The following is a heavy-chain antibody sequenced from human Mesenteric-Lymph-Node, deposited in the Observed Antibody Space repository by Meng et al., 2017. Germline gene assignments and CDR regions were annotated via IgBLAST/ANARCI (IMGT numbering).Heavy chain of an antibody. CDR2: IIPIFGTA. Sequence: SVKVSCKASGYTFTSYGVSWVRQAPGQGLEWMGGIIPIFGTANYAQKFQGRVTITADKSTSTAYMELSSLRSEDTAVYYCARGTGYCGGDCYPAFDYWGQGTLVTVSS. D-gene: IGHD2-21*02. V-gene: IGHV1-69*06. CDR3: ARGTGYCGGDCYPAFDY. CDR1: GYTFTSYG. J-gene: IGHJ4*02.